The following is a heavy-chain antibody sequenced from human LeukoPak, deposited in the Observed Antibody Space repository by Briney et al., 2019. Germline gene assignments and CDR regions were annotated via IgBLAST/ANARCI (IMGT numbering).Heavy chain of an antibody. CDR3: AKDLKTEIYSSSWVPYYFDY. V-gene: IGHV1-69*04. D-gene: IGHD6-13*01. CDR2: IVPMVGIA. J-gene: IGHJ4*02. CDR1: GGTLITHY. Sequence: SVKVSCKASGGTLITHYISWVRQAPEQGLEWMGRIVPMVGIANYAQKFQGRVTITADRSTNTAYMEVRSLKFEDTAVYYCAKDLKTEIYSSSWVPYYFDYWGQGTLVTVSS.